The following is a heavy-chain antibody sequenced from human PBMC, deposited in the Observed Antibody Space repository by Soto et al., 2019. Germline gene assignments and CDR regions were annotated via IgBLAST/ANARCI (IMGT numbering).Heavy chain of an antibody. CDR1: AYTFVTYY. J-gene: IGHJ3*02. CDR2: INPSNGNT. V-gene: IGHV1-46*01. Sequence: ASVKVSCKASAYTFVTYYIHWVRQAPGQGLEWMGIINPSNGNTKYAQRFQDRITVTRDTSTSTVYLELRSLKSEDTAVYYCARGAAFDIWGQGTMVTVSS. CDR3: ARGAAFDI.